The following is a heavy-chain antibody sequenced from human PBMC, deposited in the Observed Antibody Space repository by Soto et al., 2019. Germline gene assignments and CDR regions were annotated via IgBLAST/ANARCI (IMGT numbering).Heavy chain of an antibody. J-gene: IGHJ6*02. CDR2: IYYSGST. Sequence: SETLSLTCTVSGGSIISGDYYWSWLRQPPGKGLEWIGYIYYSGSTYYNPSLKSRVTISVDTSKNQFSLKLSSVTAADTAVYYCARDKRITIFGVVIEGDPTDYYGMDVWGQGTTVTVSS. V-gene: IGHV4-30-4*01. D-gene: IGHD3-3*01. CDR1: GGSIISGDYY. CDR3: ARDKRITIFGVVIEGDPTDYYGMDV.